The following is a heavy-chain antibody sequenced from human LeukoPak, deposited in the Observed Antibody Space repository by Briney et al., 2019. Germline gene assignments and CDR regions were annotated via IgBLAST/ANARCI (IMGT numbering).Heavy chain of an antibody. D-gene: IGHD2-2*01. V-gene: IGHV4-39*07. Sequence: PSETLSLTCTVSGGSISSSSYYWGWIRQPSGKGLEWIGSVYYTGSTYYNPSLKSRVTISVDTSKTQFSLKLSSVTAADTAVYYCARGWVPSLSYYYMDVWGKGTTVTVSS. CDR2: VYYTGST. J-gene: IGHJ6*03. CDR3: ARGWVPSLSYYYMDV. CDR1: GGSISSSSYY.